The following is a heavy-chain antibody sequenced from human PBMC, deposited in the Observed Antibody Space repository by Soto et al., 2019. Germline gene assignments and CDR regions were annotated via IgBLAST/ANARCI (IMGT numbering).Heavy chain of an antibody. Sequence: QVHLVQSGAEVKKPGASVKVSCKSSAYSFTGYYMHWVRQAPGQGLEWMGWINLNNGDTKYAQKFQGRVTMTRDSSISTTYMELSRLRSDDTAIYYCASRGARSTRPFDYWGPGTLVTVSS. CDR1: AYSFTGYY. CDR3: ASRGARSTRPFDY. J-gene: IGHJ4*02. CDR2: INLNNGDT. V-gene: IGHV1-2*02. D-gene: IGHD6-6*01.